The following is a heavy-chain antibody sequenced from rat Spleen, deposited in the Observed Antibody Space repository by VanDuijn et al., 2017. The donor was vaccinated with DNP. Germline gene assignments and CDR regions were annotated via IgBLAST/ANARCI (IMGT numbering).Heavy chain of an antibody. CDR1: GFTFSDHN. CDR3: TTHGSIATISTGAMDV. J-gene: IGHJ4*01. V-gene: IGHV5-7*01. Sequence: EVQLVESGGGLVQPGRSLKLSCVASGFTFSDHNMAWVRQAPKTGLEWVATISTSGSRTYYPDSVKGRFTISRDNAKSTLYLQMDSLRSEDTATYYCTTHGSIATISTGAMDVWGQGTSVTVSS. CDR2: ISTSGSRT. D-gene: IGHD1-2*01.